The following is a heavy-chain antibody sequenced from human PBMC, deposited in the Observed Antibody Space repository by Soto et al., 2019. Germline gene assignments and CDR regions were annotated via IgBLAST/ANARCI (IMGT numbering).Heavy chain of an antibody. D-gene: IGHD2-15*01. CDR3: ARWPGQTRAFGGPFGY. CDR1: GYTFTSHG. J-gene: IGHJ4*02. Sequence: ASVKVSCKASGYTFTSHGISWVRQAPGQGLEWMGWISGYNGNTNYAQKLQGRVTMTTDTSTSTAYMELRRQSSDDTAVYYCARWPGQTRAFGGPFGYWGQGPRVTVSS. V-gene: IGHV1-18*04. CDR2: ISGYNGNT.